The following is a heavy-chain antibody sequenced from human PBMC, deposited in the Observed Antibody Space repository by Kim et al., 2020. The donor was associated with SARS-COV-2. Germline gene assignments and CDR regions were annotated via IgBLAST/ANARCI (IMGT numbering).Heavy chain of an antibody. Sequence: SETLSLTCTVSGGSISSGGYYWSWIRQHPGKGLEWIGYIYYSGSTYYNPSLKSRVTISVDTSKNQFSLKLSSVTAADTAVYYCARDVLLRYFERSYYYYGMDVWGQGTTVTVSS. D-gene: IGHD3-9*01. CDR3: ARDVLLRYFERSYYYYGMDV. CDR1: GGSISSGGYY. V-gene: IGHV4-31*03. CDR2: IYYSGST. J-gene: IGHJ6*02.